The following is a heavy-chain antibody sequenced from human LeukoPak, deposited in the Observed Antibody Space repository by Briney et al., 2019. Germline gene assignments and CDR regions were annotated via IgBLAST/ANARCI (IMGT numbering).Heavy chain of an antibody. CDR1: GYXLTELS. Sequence: ASVTVSCKVSGYXLTELSMHWVRQAPGKGLEWMGGFDPEDGETIYAQKFQGRVTMTEDTSTDTAYMELSSLRSEDTAVYYCATTPQIVGATGVSFDYWGQGTLVTVSS. V-gene: IGHV1-24*01. D-gene: IGHD1-26*01. CDR2: FDPEDGET. J-gene: IGHJ4*02. CDR3: ATTPQIVGATGVSFDY.